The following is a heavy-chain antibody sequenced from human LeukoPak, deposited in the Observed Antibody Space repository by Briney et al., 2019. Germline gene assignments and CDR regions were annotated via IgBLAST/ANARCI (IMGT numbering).Heavy chain of an antibody. Sequence: GGSLRLSCAASGFTFSSYWMHWVRQAPGKGLVWVSRINSDGSSTSYADSVKGRFTISRDNAKNTLYLQMNSLRAEDTAVYYCAKDKGGYSRGSWGFDYWGQGTLVTVSS. CDR3: AKDKGGYSRGSWGFDY. CDR2: INSDGSST. J-gene: IGHJ4*02. V-gene: IGHV3-74*01. D-gene: IGHD6-13*01. CDR1: GFTFSSYW.